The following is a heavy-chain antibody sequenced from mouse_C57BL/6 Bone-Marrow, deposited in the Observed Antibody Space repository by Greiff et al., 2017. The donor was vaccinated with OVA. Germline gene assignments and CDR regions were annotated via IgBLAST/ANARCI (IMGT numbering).Heavy chain of an antibody. Sequence: EVKVVESGGGLVQPGGSLKLSCAASGFTFSDYYMYWVRQTPEKRLEWVAYISNGGGSTYYPDTVKGRFTISRDNAKNTLYLQMSRLKSEDTAMYYCARGSPRYFDVWGTGTTVTVSS. D-gene: IGHD1-1*02. CDR3: ARGSPRYFDV. CDR2: ISNGGGST. CDR1: GFTFSDYY. V-gene: IGHV5-12*01. J-gene: IGHJ1*03.